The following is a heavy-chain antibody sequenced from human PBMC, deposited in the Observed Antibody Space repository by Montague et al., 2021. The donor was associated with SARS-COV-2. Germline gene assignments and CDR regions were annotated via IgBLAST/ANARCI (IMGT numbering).Heavy chain of an antibody. Sequence: SLRLSCAASGFTFSDYYMSWIRQAPGKGLGWVSYISSSSSYTNYADSVKGRFTISRDNAKNSLYLQMNSLRAEDTAVYYCARQGRYFDWLLMARGHQRTEGVDYGGQGTLVTVSS. V-gene: IGHV3-11*03. J-gene: IGHJ4*02. CDR2: ISSSSSYT. CDR1: GFTFSDYY. D-gene: IGHD3-9*01. CDR3: ARQGRYFDWLLMARGHQRTEGVDY.